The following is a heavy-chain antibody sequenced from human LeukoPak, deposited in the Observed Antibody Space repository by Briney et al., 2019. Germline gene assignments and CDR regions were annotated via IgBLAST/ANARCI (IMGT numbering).Heavy chain of an antibody. CDR3: ARKYNSGWWIDC. J-gene: IGHJ4*02. CDR1: GFAVSSNY. V-gene: IGHV3-53*03. CDR2: ISSGGTT. Sequence: GGSLRLSCAASGFAVSSNYMNWVRQAPGKGLEWVSLISSGGTTHYADSVKGRFIISRDNSKNTLYLHMNTLRAEDTAVYYCARKYNSGWWIDCWGQGTLVTVSS. D-gene: IGHD6-19*01.